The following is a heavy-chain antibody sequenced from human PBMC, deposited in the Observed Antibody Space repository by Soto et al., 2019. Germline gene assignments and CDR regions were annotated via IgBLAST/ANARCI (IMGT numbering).Heavy chain of an antibody. CDR3: ARVRSGYYWFDP. Sequence: SETLSLTCAVSGGSISSFGDYWTWIRQHPGKGLEWIGYIYYSGSTYYNPSLKSRVTISVDTSKNQFSLKLSSVTAADTAVYYCARVRSGYYWFDPWGPGTLVTVSS. V-gene: IGHV4-31*11. CDR2: IYYSGST. D-gene: IGHD3-22*01. CDR1: GGSISSFGDY. J-gene: IGHJ5*02.